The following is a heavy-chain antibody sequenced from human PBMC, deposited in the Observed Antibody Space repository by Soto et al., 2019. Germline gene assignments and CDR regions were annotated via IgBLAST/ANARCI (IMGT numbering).Heavy chain of an antibody. D-gene: IGHD1-7*01. CDR2: INPNSGGT. V-gene: IGHV1-2*02. CDR3: ALITGTTGKENSDY. J-gene: IGHJ4*02. Sequence: ASVKVSCKASGYTFTGYYMHWVRQAPGQGLEWMGWINPNSGGTNYAQKFQGRVTMTRDTSISTAYMELSRLRSGDTAVYYCALITGTTGKENSDYWGQGTLVTVSS. CDR1: GYTFTGYY.